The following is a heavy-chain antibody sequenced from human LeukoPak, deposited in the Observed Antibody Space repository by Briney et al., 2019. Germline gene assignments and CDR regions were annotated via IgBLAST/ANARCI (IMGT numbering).Heavy chain of an antibody. Sequence: SETLSLTCSVSGGSISSNSVYWGWIRQPPGKGLEWIGSIYYSGSTFYNSSLESRVSLSVDMSKNQLSLKLTSMTAADTAVYYCARQGADYFYYYIDVWGEGTAVAVSS. V-gene: IGHV4-39*01. CDR3: ARQGADYFYYYIDV. D-gene: IGHD3-16*01. CDR1: GGSISSNSVY. J-gene: IGHJ6*03. CDR2: IYYSGST.